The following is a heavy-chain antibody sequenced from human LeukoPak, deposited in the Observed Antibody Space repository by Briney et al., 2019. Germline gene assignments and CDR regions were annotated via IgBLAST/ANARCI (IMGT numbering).Heavy chain of an antibody. CDR3: ATQWLPESYFDY. J-gene: IGHJ4*02. V-gene: IGHV4-34*01. D-gene: IGHD6-19*01. CDR2: INHSGST. CDR1: GGSFSGYY. Sequence: PETLSLTRAVYGGSFSGYYWSWIRHPPGKGLEWIGEINHSGSTNYNPSLKSRVTISVDTSKNQFSLKLSSVTAADTAVYYCATQWLPESYFDYWGQGTLVTVSS.